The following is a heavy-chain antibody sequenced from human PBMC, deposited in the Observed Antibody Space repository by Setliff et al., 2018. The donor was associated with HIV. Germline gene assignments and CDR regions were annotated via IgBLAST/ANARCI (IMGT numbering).Heavy chain of an antibody. CDR1: GFTFGDYA. V-gene: IGHV3-11*05. CDR3: ARDHVSDGLVLDY. D-gene: IGHD5-12*01. J-gene: IGHJ4*02. CDR2: ISMSSHTSV. Sequence: GGSLRLSCTASGFTFGDYAMSWVRQAPGKGLEWVSYISMSSHTSVIYSDSVKGRFTISRDNAKNSLFLQMNSLRAGDTAVYYCARDHVSDGLVLDYWGQGTLVTVSS.